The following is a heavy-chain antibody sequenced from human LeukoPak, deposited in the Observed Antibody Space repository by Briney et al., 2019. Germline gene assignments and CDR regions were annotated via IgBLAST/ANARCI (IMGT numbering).Heavy chain of an antibody. CDR1: GFTFSTYT. D-gene: IGHD6-19*01. Sequence: PGGSLRLSCAASGFTFSTYTMYWVRHPPGKRLEWVSIIGNNGGGIHYADSVKGWFTISRDNAKNSLYLQMNSLRDEDTAVYYCARSGWYMFDYWGQGTLVPVSS. CDR3: ARSGWYMFDY. V-gene: IGHV3-48*02. J-gene: IGHJ4*02. CDR2: IGNNGGGI.